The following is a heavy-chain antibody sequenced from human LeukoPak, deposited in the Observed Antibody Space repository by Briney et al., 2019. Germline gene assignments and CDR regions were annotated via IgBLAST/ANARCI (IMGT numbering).Heavy chain of an antibody. D-gene: IGHD2-21*01. CDR1: GFTFSSYA. J-gene: IGHJ4*02. Sequence: GGSLRLSCAASGFTFSSYAMSWVRQAPGKGLEWVLSISGCGGSTYYADSVKGRFTISRDNSKNTLYLQMNSLRVEDTAVYYCITPLPYSAQGGQGTLVTVSS. CDR3: ITPLPYSAQ. V-gene: IGHV3-23*01. CDR2: ISGCGGST.